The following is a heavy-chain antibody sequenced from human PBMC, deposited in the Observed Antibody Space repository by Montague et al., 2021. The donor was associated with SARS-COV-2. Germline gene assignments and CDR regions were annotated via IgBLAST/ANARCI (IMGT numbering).Heavy chain of an antibody. Sequence: SLRLSCAASGFTFSSYEMNWVRQAPGKGLKWVSYISSSGSTIYYADSVKGRFTISRDNAKNSLYLQMNSLRAEDTAIYYCASDSGIEIPDYYYSMDVWGQGTTVTVSS. CDR3: ASDSGIEIPDYYYSMDV. CDR1: GFTFSSYE. D-gene: IGHD5-24*01. V-gene: IGHV3-48*03. J-gene: IGHJ6*02. CDR2: ISSSGSTI.